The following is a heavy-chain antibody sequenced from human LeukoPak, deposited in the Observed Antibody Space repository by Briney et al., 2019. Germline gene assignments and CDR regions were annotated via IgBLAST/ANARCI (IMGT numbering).Heavy chain of an antibody. V-gene: IGHV3-23*01. CDR1: GFTFSIYA. J-gene: IGHJ4*02. CDR3: AGGTTDPNYYDSSGYYLYYFDY. D-gene: IGHD3-22*01. Sequence: GGSLRLSCAASGFTFSIYAMNWVRQAPGEGPEWVSSISGSGGEVRYADSVKGRFTISRDNSKNTLYLQMNSLRAEDTAVYYCAGGTTDPNYYDSSGYYLYYFDYWGQGTLVTVSS. CDR2: ISGSGGEV.